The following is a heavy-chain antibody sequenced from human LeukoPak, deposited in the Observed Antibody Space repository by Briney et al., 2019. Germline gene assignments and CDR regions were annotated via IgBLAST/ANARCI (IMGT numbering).Heavy chain of an antibody. V-gene: IGHV3-23*01. D-gene: IGHD6-13*01. Sequence: GGSLRLSCAASGFTFTNYAMSWVRQAPGKGLEWVSAISSSGSDTYYADPVKGRFTVSRDNFKNTLYLQMNSLRAEDTAVYYCAREVGQQLPRGYFQHWGQGTLVTVSS. J-gene: IGHJ1*01. CDR1: GFTFTNYA. CDR2: ISSSGSDT. CDR3: AREVGQQLPRGYFQH.